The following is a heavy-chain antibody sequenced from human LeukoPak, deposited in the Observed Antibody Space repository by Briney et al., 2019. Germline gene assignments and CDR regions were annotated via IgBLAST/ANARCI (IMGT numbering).Heavy chain of an antibody. J-gene: IGHJ4*02. CDR3: ARGVRWLQLGYFDY. CDR2: INHSGSI. V-gene: IGHV4-34*01. Sequence: SETLSLTCAVYGGSFSGYYWSWIRQPPGKGLEWIGEINHSGSINYNPSLKSRVTISVDTSKNQFSLKLSSVTAADTAVYYCARGVRWLQLGYFDYWGQGTLVTVSS. CDR1: GGSFSGYY. D-gene: IGHD5-24*01.